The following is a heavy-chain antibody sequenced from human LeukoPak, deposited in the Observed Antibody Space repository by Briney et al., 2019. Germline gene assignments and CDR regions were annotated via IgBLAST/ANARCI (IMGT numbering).Heavy chain of an antibody. CDR3: ATRPTYYYDSSGYY. CDR2: INHSGST. J-gene: IGHJ4*02. Sequence: PSETLSLTCAVYGGSFSGYYWSWIRQPPGKGLEWIGEINHSGSTNYNPSLKSRVTISVDTSKNQFSLKLSSVTTADTAEYYCATRPTYYYDSSGYYWGQGTLVTVSS. V-gene: IGHV4-34*01. CDR1: GGSFSGYY. D-gene: IGHD3-22*01.